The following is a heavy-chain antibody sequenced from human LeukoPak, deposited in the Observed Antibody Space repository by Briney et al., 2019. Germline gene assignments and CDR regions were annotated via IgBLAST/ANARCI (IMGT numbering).Heavy chain of an antibody. CDR1: GFTFSSYW. CDR3: AREGANYYGSGSYYAFDI. J-gene: IGHJ3*02. V-gene: IGHV3-7*01. CDR2: IKQDGSEK. Sequence: SGGSLRLSCAASGFTFSSYWMSWVRQAPGKGLEWVANIKQDGSEKYYVDSVKGRFTISRDNAKNSPYLQMNSLRAEDTAVYYCAREGANYYGSGSYYAFDIWGQGTMVTVSS. D-gene: IGHD3-10*01.